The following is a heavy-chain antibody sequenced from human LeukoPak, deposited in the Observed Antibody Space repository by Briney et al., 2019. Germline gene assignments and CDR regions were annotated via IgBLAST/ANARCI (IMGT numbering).Heavy chain of an antibody. Sequence: GGSLRLSCAASGFTFTTYAMSWVRQAPGKGLEWVSAISNNGGGTYYADSVKGRFTISRDNSKNTLYLQMNSLRAEDTAVYYCASCPWGWYAFDIWGQGTMVTVSS. CDR3: ASCPWGWYAFDI. J-gene: IGHJ3*02. D-gene: IGHD3-16*01. V-gene: IGHV3-23*01. CDR2: ISNNGGGT. CDR1: GFTFTTYA.